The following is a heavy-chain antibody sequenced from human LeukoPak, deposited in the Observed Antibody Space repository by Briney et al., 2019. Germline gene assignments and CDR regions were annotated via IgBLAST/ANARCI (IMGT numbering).Heavy chain of an antibody. Sequence: SETLSLTCTVSGDSIRKFYWTWIRQPAGKGLEWIGRIFDDGSTDYNPSLQSRVTMSVDTSKNQFSLSLSSVTAADTAIYYCARDPRAYSSSSRFAFDLWGQGTLVTVSS. CDR1: GDSIRKFY. V-gene: IGHV4-4*07. J-gene: IGHJ3*01. D-gene: IGHD6-6*01. CDR3: ARDPRAYSSSSRFAFDL. CDR2: IFDDGST.